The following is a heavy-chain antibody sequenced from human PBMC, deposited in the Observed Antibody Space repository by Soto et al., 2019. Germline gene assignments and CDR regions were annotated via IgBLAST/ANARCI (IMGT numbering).Heavy chain of an antibody. CDR3: AKVPWTTVAAFFDH. CDR1: GLTCNSSA. CDR2: ISGSGGSK. V-gene: IGHV3-23*01. Sequence: CAYCGLTCNSSAMIWVPQSPGKGLEWVSGISGSGGSKYYSDSVKGRLTISRDNSKTTLYLQRKSLRAEDTSVYYCAKVPWTTVAAFFDHWGQGTQVTVSS. J-gene: IGHJ4*02. D-gene: IGHD4-17*01.